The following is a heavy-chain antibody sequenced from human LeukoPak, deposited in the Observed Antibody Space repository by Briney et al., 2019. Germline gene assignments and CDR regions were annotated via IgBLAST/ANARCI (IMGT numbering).Heavy chain of an antibody. V-gene: IGHV3-15*01. Sequence: GGSLRLSCAASGFTFNNAWMSWVRQAPGKGLEWVGRIKGKTDGGTTDYAAPVKGRFTISRDDSKNTLFLQMNSLKTEDTAVYYCTTPFPRYYDSSGYCHWAQGTLVTVSS. CDR3: TTPFPRYYDSSGYCH. CDR1: GFTFNNAW. CDR2: IKGKTDGGTT. D-gene: IGHD3-22*01. J-gene: IGHJ4*02.